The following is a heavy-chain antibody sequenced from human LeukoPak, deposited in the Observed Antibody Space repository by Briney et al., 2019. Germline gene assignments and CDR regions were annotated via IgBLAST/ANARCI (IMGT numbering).Heavy chain of an antibody. D-gene: IGHD3/OR15-3a*01. Sequence: SETLSLTCTVSGGSIRSYYWSWIRQPPGKGLEWIGYIYYSGSTNYNPSLKSRVTISVDTSKNQFSLKLSSVTAADTAVYYCARGLGSAFDYWGQGTLVTVSS. CDR2: IYYSGST. V-gene: IGHV4-59*01. J-gene: IGHJ4*02. CDR3: ARGLGSAFDY. CDR1: GGSIRSYY.